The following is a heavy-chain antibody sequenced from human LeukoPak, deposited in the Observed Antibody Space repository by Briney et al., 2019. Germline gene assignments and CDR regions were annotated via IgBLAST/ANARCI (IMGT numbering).Heavy chain of an antibody. Sequence: GGSLRLSCAASGFTFSSYWMSWVRQAPGKGLEWVAFIRYDGSNKYYADSVKGRFTISRDNSKNTLYLQMNSLRAEDTAIYYCARGATVESDYWGQGTLVTVSS. D-gene: IGHD4-23*01. J-gene: IGHJ4*02. CDR3: ARGATVESDY. V-gene: IGHV3-30*02. CDR1: GFTFSSYW. CDR2: IRYDGSNK.